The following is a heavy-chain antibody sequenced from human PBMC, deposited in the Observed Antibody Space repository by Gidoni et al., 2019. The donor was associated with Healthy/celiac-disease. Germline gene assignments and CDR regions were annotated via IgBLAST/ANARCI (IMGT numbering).Heavy chain of an antibody. D-gene: IGHD3-22*01. CDR2: INSDGSST. CDR3: ARVSDSSGYYFSNFNYYYYGMDV. J-gene: IGHJ6*02. V-gene: IGHV3-74*01. CDR1: GFTFSSYW. Sequence: EVQLVESGGGLVQPGGSLRLSCAASGFTFSSYWMPWVRQAPGKGLVWVSRINSDGSSTSYADSVKGRFTISRDNAKNTLYLQMNSLRAEDTAVYYCARVSDSSGYYFSNFNYYYYGMDVWGQGTTVTVSS.